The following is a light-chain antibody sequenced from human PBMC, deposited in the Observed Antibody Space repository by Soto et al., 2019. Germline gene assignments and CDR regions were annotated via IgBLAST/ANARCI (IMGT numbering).Light chain of an antibody. CDR1: SSDVGGYNY. V-gene: IGLV2-14*01. Sequence: QSALTQPASVSGSPGQSITLSCTGTSSDVGGYNYVSGYQQHPGNAPKLLIYEVTNRPSGVSSRFSGSKSGNTASLTISGLQAEDEDDYYCSSYTSSSTLYVFGTGTKLTVL. CDR3: SSYTSSSTLYV. CDR2: EVT. J-gene: IGLJ1*01.